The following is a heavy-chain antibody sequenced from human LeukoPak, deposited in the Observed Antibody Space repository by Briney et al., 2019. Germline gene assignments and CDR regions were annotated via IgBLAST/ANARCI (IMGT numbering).Heavy chain of an antibody. CDR3: ARDHRVTIFGVVMSVDYYYYMDV. V-gene: IGHV3-7*01. J-gene: IGHJ6*03. Sequence: GGSLRLSCAASGFTFSSYWMSWVRQAPGKGLEWVANIKRDGSEKYYVDSVKGRFTISRDNAKNPLYLQMNSLRAEDTAVYYCARDHRVTIFGVVMSVDYYYYMDVWGKGTTVTVSS. D-gene: IGHD3-3*01. CDR2: IKRDGSEK. CDR1: GFTFSSYW.